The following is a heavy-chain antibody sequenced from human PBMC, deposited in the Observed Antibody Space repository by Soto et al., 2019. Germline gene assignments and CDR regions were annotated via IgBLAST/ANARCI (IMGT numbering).Heavy chain of an antibody. CDR1: GDSMGSGGHC. D-gene: IGHD7-27*01. J-gene: IGHJ4*02. V-gene: IGHV4-31*03. CDR3: ARDKDLEPTVWGY. CDR2: IYYSGAT. Sequence: PSETLSLTCTVSGDSMGSGGHCYNCIRLLPGKGLEWIGYIYYSGATHYNPSLRGRVSISIDTSNNQFSLRLISVTAADTALYFCARDKDLEPTVWGYWGQGTQVTVSS.